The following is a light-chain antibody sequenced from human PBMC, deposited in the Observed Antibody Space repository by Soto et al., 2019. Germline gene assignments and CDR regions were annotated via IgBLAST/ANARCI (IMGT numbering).Light chain of an antibody. CDR3: GTWDDSLSGAV. CDR1: SSNIGSNY. J-gene: IGLJ3*02. V-gene: IGLV1-47*02. CDR2: SYD. Sequence: QAVVTQPPSASGTPGQTVTISCSGSSSNIGSNYVSWYQQVQGAAPKLLIYSYDQRPSGVPDRFSGSRSGTSASLAISGLRSEDEADYYCGTWDDSLSGAVFGGGTKVTVL.